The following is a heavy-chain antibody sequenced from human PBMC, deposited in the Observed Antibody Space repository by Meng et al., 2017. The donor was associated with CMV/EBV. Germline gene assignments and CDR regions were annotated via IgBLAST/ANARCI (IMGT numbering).Heavy chain of an antibody. J-gene: IGHJ5*02. D-gene: IGHD6-6*01. CDR2: ISWDGGST. CDR1: GFTFDDYT. CDR3: AKAAARSWFDP. Sequence: GESLKISCAASGFTFDDYTMHWVRQAPGKGLEWVSLISWDGGSTYYADSVKGRFTISRDNSKNSLYLQMNSLRTEDTALYYCAKAAARSWFDPWGQGTLVTVSS. V-gene: IGHV3-43*01.